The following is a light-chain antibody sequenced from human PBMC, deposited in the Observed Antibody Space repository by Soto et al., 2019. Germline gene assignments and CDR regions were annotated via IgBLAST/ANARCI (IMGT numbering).Light chain of an antibody. CDR1: SSNIGSNY. Sequence: QSVLTQPPSASGTPGQRVTISCSGSSSNIGSNYVYWYQQLPGTAPKLLIYRNNQRPSGVPDRFSGSKSGPSASLAISGVRSEAEADYYCTAWDDTLRGPLFGGGTKLTVL. CDR2: RNN. CDR3: TAWDDTLRGPL. V-gene: IGLV1-47*01. J-gene: IGLJ2*01.